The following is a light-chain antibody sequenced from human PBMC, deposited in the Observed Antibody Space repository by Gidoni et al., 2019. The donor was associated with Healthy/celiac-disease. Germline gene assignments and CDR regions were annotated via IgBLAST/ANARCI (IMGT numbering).Light chain of an antibody. V-gene: IGLV3-1*01. CDR2: QDS. Sequence: SDELTQPPTVSVSPGQTASITCSGYKLGDKYACWYQQKQGQSPVLVIYQDSKRPSGIPERFSGSNSGNTATLTISGTQAMDEADYYCQAWDSSTVVFGGGTKLTVL. J-gene: IGLJ2*01. CDR1: KLGDKY. CDR3: QAWDSSTVV.